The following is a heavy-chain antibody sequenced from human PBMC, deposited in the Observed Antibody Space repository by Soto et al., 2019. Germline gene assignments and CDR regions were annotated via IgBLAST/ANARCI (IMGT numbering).Heavy chain of an antibody. D-gene: IGHD3-22*01. V-gene: IGHV3-23*01. CDR2: ISGSGGST. J-gene: IGHJ6*02. Sequence: LRLSCAASGFTFSSYAMSWVRQAPGKGLEWVSAISGSGGSTYYADSVKGRFTISRDNSKNTLYLQMNSLRAEDTAVYYCAKWGYDSSGYFPYSYGMDVWGPGTTVAVYS. CDR3: AKWGYDSSGYFPYSYGMDV. CDR1: GFTFSSYA.